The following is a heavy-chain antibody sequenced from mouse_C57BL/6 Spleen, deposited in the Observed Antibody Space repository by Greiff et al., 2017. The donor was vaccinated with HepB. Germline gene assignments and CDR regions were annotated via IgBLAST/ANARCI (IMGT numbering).Heavy chain of an antibody. V-gene: IGHV1-5*01. J-gene: IGHJ4*01. CDR2: IYPGNSDT. CDR1: GYTFTSYW. CDR3: TRSGSSYDAMDY. Sequence: VQLQQSGTVLARPGASVKMSCKTSGYTFTSYWMHWVKQRPGQGLEWIGAIYPGNSDTSYNQKFKGKAKLTAVTSASTAYMELSSLTNEDSAVYYCTRSGSSYDAMDYWGQGTSVTVSS. D-gene: IGHD1-1*01.